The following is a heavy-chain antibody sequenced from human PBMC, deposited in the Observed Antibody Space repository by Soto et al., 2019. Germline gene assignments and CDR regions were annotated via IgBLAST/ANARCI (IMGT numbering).Heavy chain of an antibody. J-gene: IGHJ5*02. CDR2: INPDNGNT. Sequence: GXSVKVSCKASGYTLTRYTMNWVRQAPGQRLEWMGWINPDNGNTKSSQKFQDRVIITRDTSASTAYMDLSSLRSEDTAVYYCARGIATGQLDPWGQGTLVTGSS. D-gene: IGHD2-15*01. CDR3: ARGIATGQLDP. V-gene: IGHV1-3*01. CDR1: GYTLTRYT.